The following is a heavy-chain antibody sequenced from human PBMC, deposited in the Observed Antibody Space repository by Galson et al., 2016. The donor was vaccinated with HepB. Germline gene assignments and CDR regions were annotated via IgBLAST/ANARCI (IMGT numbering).Heavy chain of an antibody. J-gene: IGHJ6*03. V-gene: IGHV5-10-1*01. D-gene: IGHD2-15*01. CDR3: ARRSGVAATDYYYYYMDV. CDR1: GYSFTNYW. Sequence: QSGAEVKKPGESLRISCTGSGYSFTNYWITWVRQMPGKGLEWMGTIDPSDSYTNYSPSFQGPVTISADKSISTAYLQWSSLKASDTAMYYCARRSGVAATDYYYYYMDVWGKGTTVTVSS. CDR2: IDPSDSYT.